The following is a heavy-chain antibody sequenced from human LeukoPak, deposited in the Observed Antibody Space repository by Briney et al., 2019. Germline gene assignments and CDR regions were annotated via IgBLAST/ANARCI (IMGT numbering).Heavy chain of an antibody. CDR2: IIPIFGTA. D-gene: IGHD5-12*01. CDR1: GGTFSSYA. V-gene: IGHV1-69*06. CDR3: ASTPKGGYDYYFDY. Sequence: ASVKVSCKASGGTFSSYAISWVRQAPGQGLEWMGGIIPIFGTANYAQKFQGRVTITADKSTSTAYMELSSLRSEDTAVYYCASTPKGGYDYYFDYWGQGTLVTVSS. J-gene: IGHJ4*02.